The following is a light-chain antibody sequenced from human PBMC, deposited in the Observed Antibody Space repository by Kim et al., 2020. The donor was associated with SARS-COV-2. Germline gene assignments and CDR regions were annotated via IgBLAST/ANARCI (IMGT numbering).Light chain of an antibody. J-gene: IGLJ3*02. V-gene: IGLV8-61*01. Sequence: GGTVTLTCGLSSGPGSTSYYPSRYQQTPGQAPRTLIYITNTRSSGVPARFSGSILGNKAALTIMGAQADDESDYYCVLYMGSGIWVFGGGTQLTVL. CDR3: VLYMGSGIWV. CDR1: SGPGSTSYY. CDR2: ITN.